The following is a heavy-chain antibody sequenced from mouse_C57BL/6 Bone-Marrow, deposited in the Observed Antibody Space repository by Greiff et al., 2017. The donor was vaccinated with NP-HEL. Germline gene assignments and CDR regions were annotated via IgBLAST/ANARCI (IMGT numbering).Heavy chain of an antibody. CDR3: ARVGADGYYVFDY. J-gene: IGHJ2*01. D-gene: IGHD2-3*01. Sequence: QVQLKQPGAELVKPGASVKLSCKASGYTFTSYWMHWVKQRPGRGLEWIGRIDPNSGGTKYNEKFKSKATLTVDKPSSTAYMQLSSLTSEDSAVYYCARVGADGYYVFDYWGQGTTLTVSS. CDR2: IDPNSGGT. CDR1: GYTFTSYW. V-gene: IGHV1-72*01.